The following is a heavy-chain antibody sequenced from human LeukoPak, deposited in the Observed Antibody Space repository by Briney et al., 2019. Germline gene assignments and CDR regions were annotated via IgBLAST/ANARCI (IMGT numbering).Heavy chain of an antibody. CDR2: INPNSGDT. V-gene: IGHV1-2*02. CDR3: ARGSSTYYYDSSGYYYFDY. Sequence: ASVKVSCKASGYTFTGYYLHWVRQAPGQGLEWMGWINPNSGDTNYAQKSQGRVTMTRDTSISTAYMELSRLRSDDTAVYYCARGSSTYYYDSSGYYYFDYWGQGTLVTVSS. J-gene: IGHJ4*02. CDR1: GYTFTGYY. D-gene: IGHD3-22*01.